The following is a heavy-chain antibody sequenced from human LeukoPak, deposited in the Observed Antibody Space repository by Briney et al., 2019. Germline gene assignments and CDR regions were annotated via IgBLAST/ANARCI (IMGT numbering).Heavy chain of an antibody. D-gene: IGHD6-6*01. J-gene: IGHJ4*02. CDR3: ARGKDSSSPSFDY. CDR1: GYTFTSYD. V-gene: IGHV1-8*03. Sequence: ASVKVSCKASGYTFTSYDINWVRQATGQGLEWMGWMNPNSGNTGYAQKFQGRVTITRSTSISTAYMELSSLRSEDTAVYYCARGKDSSSPSFDYWGQGTLVTVSS. CDR2: MNPNSGNT.